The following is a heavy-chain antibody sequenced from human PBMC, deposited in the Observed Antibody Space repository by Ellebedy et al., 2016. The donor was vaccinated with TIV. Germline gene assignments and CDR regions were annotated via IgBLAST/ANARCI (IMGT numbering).Heavy chain of an antibody. CDR3: ARDRTVWFDP. CDR1: GGSISSYY. V-gene: IGHV4-59*12. CDR2: IYYSGST. D-gene: IGHD4-11*01. Sequence: SETLSLXCTVSGGSISSYYWSWIRQPPGKGLEWIGSIYYSGSTYYNPSLKSRVTISVDTSKNQFSLKLSSVTAADTAVYYCARDRTVWFDPWGQGTLVTVSS. J-gene: IGHJ5*02.